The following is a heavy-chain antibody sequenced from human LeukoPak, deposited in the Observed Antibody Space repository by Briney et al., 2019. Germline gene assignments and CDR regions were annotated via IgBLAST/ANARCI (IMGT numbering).Heavy chain of an antibody. V-gene: IGHV3-20*04. CDR1: GFSIDDHG. CDR3: ARDKIVGATHFDY. CDR2: INWNGGST. Sequence: GGSLRLSCAASGFSIDDHGMSWVRQGPGKGLEWVSGINWNGGSTGYADSVKGRFTISRDNAKNSLYLQMNSLTAEDTALYYCARDKIVGATHFDYWGQGTLVTVSS. J-gene: IGHJ4*02. D-gene: IGHD1-26*01.